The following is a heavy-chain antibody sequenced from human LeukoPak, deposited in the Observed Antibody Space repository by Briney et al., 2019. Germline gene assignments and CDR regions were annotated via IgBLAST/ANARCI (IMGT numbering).Heavy chain of an antibody. D-gene: IGHD2-2*01. CDR3: ARVAVVPAAYFDY. CDR2: INSDGSST. CDR1: GFTFSSYW. V-gene: IGHV3-74*01. Sequence: GGSLRLSCAASGFTFSSYWMRWVRQAPGKGLVWVSRINSDGSSTIYADSVKGRFTISRDNAKNTLYLQMNSLRAEDTAVYYCARVAVVPAAYFDYWGQGTLVTVSS. J-gene: IGHJ4*02.